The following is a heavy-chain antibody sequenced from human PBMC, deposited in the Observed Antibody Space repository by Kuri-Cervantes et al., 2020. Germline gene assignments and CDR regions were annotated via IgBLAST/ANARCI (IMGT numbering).Heavy chain of an antibody. D-gene: IGHD1-1*01. CDR1: GGSFSGYY. V-gene: IGHV4-34*01. Sequence: GSLRLSCAVYGGSFSGYYWSWIRQPPGKGLEWIGEINHSGSTNYNPSLKSRVTISADTSKNQFSLKLTSVTAADTAVYYCARDRVGPVRFDPWGQGTLVTVSS. CDR2: INHSGST. J-gene: IGHJ5*02. CDR3: ARDRVGPVRFDP.